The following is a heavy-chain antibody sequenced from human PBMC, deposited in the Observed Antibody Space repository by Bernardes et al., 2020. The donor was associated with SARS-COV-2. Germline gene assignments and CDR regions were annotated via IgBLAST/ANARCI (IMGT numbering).Heavy chain of an antibody. CDR2: ISGSGGST. CDR3: AKNPSLGITIFGVVIREYYFDY. Sequence: GWSLILSCAASGFTFRSYAMSWVRQAPGQGLEWVSAISGSGGSTYYADSVKGRFTISRDNSKNTLYLQMNSLRAEDTAVYYCAKNPSLGITIFGVVIREYYFDYWGQGTLVTVSS. D-gene: IGHD3-3*01. J-gene: IGHJ4*02. CDR1: GFTFRSYA. V-gene: IGHV3-23*01.